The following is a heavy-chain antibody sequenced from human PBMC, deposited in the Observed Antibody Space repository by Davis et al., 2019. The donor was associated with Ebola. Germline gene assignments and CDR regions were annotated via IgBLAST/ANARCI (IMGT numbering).Heavy chain of an antibody. J-gene: IGHJ5*02. CDR2: INTYNGYT. Sequence: VQVSCKASGYTFTSYSITWVRQAPGQGLEWMGWINTYNGYTDYAQKLQGRVTMTTDTSTSTAYMELRSLRSDDTALYYCARCITMVLPRGWFDAWGQGTLVTVSS. D-gene: IGHD3-10*01. CDR1: GYTFTSYS. V-gene: IGHV1-18*04. CDR3: ARCITMVLPRGWFDA.